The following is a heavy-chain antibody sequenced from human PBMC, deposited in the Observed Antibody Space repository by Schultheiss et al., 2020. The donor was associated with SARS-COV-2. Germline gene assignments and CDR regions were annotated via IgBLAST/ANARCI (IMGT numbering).Heavy chain of an antibody. CDR2: IYHSGNT. D-gene: IGHD6-19*01. J-gene: IGHJ5*02. CDR3: ARHFRQWLDTRPNWFDP. Sequence: SETLSLTCAVSGGSISSSNWWSWVRQPPGKGLEWIGEIYHSGNTNYNPSLKSRVTISVDTSKNQFSLKLSSVTAADTAVYYCARHFRQWLDTRPNWFDPWGQGTLVTVSS. V-gene: IGHV4-4*02. CDR1: GGSISSSNW.